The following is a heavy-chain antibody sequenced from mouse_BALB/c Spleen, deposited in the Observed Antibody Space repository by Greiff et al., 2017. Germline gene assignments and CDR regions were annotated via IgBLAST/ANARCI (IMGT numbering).Heavy chain of an antibody. Sequence: EVMLVESGGGLVKPGGSLKLSCAASGFAFSSYDMSWVRQTPEKRLEWVAYISSGGGSTYYPDTVKGRFTISRDNAKNTLYLQMSSLKSEDTAMYYCARRRITTVVAFDYWGQGTTLTVSS. J-gene: IGHJ2*01. D-gene: IGHD1-1*01. CDR3: ARRRITTVVAFDY. V-gene: IGHV5-12-1*01. CDR1: GFAFSSYD. CDR2: ISSGGGST.